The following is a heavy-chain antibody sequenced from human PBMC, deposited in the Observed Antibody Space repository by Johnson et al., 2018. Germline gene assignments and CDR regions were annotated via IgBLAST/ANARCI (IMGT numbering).Heavy chain of an antibody. CDR2: IYYSGST. V-gene: IGHV4-59*01. D-gene: IGHD3-22*01. CDR1: GGSISSYY. CDR3: ARSYYDSSGYYLTDAFDI. Sequence: QVQLQESGPGLVKPSETLSLTCTVSGGSISSYYWSWIRQSPGKGLEWIGYIYYSGSTNYNPSLKRRVTISVDTSKNQFSLKLSSVTAADPAVYYCARSYYDSSGYYLTDAFDIWGQGTMVTVSS. J-gene: IGHJ3*02.